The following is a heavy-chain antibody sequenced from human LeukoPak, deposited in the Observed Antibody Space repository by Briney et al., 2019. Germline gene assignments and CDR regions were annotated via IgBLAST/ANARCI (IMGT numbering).Heavy chain of an antibody. J-gene: IGHJ4*02. V-gene: IGHV3-9*01. CDR2: ISWNSGSI. CDR3: ARVGPTVAGQNLDY. Sequence: PGGSLRLSCAASGFTFDDYAMHWVRQAPGKGLEWVSGISWNSGSIGYADSVKGRFTISRDNAKNSLFLQMHSLRAEDTAVYYCARVGPTVAGQNLDYWGQGTLVTVSS. CDR1: GFTFDDYA. D-gene: IGHD6-19*01.